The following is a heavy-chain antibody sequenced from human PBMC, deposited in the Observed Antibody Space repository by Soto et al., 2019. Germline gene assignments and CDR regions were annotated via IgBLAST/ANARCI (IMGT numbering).Heavy chain of an antibody. V-gene: IGHV3-23*01. CDR3: AKAALYSRTWETGNCYFDY. D-gene: IGHD6-13*01. CDR1: AFTFSSYA. Sequence: EVQLLESGGDLVQPGGSLRLSCAASAFTFSSYAMSWVRQAPGKGLEWVSTISGGGGSAYYADSVEGRFTISRDNSKNTRVLQMHTLRAEDTSVYYCAKAALYSRTWETGNCYFDYWGQGTLVTVSS. J-gene: IGHJ4*02. CDR2: ISGGGGSA.